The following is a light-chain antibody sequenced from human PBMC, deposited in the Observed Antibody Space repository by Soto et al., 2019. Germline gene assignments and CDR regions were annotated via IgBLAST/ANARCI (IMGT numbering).Light chain of an antibody. J-gene: IGLJ3*02. Sequence: QSALTQPSSASGSPGQSVTISCTGTSSDVGRYNYVSWYQHHPGKAPKLMIFEVSKRPSGVPDRFSGSKSGNTASLTVSGLQAEDEADYYCSSYGGSNNLVFGGGTQLTVL. V-gene: IGLV2-8*01. CDR3: SSYGGSNNLV. CDR2: EVS. CDR1: SSDVGRYNY.